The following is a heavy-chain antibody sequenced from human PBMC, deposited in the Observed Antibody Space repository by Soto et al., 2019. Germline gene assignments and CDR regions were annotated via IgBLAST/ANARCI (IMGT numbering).Heavy chain of an antibody. CDR2: ISGGASTI. D-gene: IGHD6-13*01. V-gene: IGHV3-48*03. CDR1: VFTFSSYE. Sequence: VGSLRLSCASSVFTFSSYEMNCVRHSPGKGLEWVSYISGGASTIYYAESVKGRFTISRDNAKSSLYLQMNTLRAEDTAIYYCAKTISAETDNRPLECWGQGTLVIVSS. CDR3: AKTISAETDNRPLEC. J-gene: IGHJ4*02.